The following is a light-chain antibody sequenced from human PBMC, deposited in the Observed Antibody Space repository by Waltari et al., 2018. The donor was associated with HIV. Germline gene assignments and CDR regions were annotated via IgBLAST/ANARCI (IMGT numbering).Light chain of an antibody. Sequence: QSVLTQPPSASGTPGQRVTIPCSGSSSNIGINTVTWYQQLPGTAPKLLIYRSDQRPSGVPDRFSGSKSGTSASLAISGLQSEDEADYYCAAWDDSLNGDVVFGGGTKLTVL. CDR3: AAWDDSLNGDVV. V-gene: IGLV1-44*01. CDR1: SSNIGINT. J-gene: IGLJ2*01. CDR2: RSD.